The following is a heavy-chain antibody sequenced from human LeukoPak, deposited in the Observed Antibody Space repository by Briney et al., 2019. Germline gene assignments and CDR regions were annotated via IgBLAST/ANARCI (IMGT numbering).Heavy chain of an antibody. J-gene: IGHJ4*02. V-gene: IGHV3-48*03. Sequence: GGSLRLSCAASGFTFSSYEMNWVRQAPGKGLEWVSYISSSGSTIYYADSVKGRFTISRDNAKNSLYLQMNSLRAEDTAVYYCAREGWNDGGPWDYWGQGTLVTVSS. CDR2: ISSSGSTI. D-gene: IGHD1-1*01. CDR3: AREGWNDGGPWDY. CDR1: GFTFSSYE.